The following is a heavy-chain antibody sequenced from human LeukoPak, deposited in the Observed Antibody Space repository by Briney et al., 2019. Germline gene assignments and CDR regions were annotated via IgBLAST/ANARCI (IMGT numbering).Heavy chain of an antibody. D-gene: IGHD5-24*01. Sequence: GGSLRLSCTASGFTFDDYAMHWVRQAPGKGLEWVSLISWDGGSTYYADSVKGRFTISRDNSKNSLYLQMNSLRAEDTALYYCAKDMWRWLQSGELSAFDIWGQGTMVTVSS. V-gene: IGHV3-43D*03. J-gene: IGHJ3*02. CDR3: AKDMWRWLQSGELSAFDI. CDR1: GFTFDDYA. CDR2: ISWDGGST.